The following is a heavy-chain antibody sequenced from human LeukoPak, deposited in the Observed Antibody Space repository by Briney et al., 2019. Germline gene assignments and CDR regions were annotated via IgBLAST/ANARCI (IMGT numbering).Heavy chain of an antibody. CDR2: ISGSGGST. D-gene: IGHD1-26*01. V-gene: IGHV3-23*01. J-gene: IGHJ4*02. CDR1: GFTFSSYS. CDR3: ARATGSYYSLGY. Sequence: GGSLRLSCAASGFTFSSYSMNWVRQAPGKGLEWVSAISGSGGSTYYADSVKGRFTISRDNSKNTLYLQMNSLRAEDTAVYYCARATGSYYSLGYWGQGTLVTVSS.